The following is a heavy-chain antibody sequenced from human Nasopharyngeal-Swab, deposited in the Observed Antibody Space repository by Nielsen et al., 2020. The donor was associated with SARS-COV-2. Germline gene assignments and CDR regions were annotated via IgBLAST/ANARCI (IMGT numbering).Heavy chain of an antibody. J-gene: IGHJ6*03. D-gene: IGHD2-2*01. Sequence: QPPGKGLEWIGEIYHSGSTNYNPSLKSRVTISVDKSKNQFSLKLSSVTAADTAVYYCAREGPYCSSTSCYYYYMDVWGKGTTVTVSS. V-gene: IGHV4-4*02. CDR2: IYHSGST. CDR3: AREGPYCSSTSCYYYYMDV.